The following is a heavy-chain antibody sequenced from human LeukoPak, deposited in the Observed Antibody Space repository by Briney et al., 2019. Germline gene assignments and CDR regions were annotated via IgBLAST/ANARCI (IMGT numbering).Heavy chain of an antibody. D-gene: IGHD3-10*01. V-gene: IGHV3-11*01. Sequence: GGSLRLSCAASGLTFSDYYMSWIRQAPGKGLEWVSYISSNRITIYYADSEKGRFTISRDNDKNSLYLQINSLRAEDTAVYYCARGDVGSFDYWGQGNLGTVSS. CDR3: ARGDVGSFDY. J-gene: IGHJ4*02. CDR1: GLTFSDYY. CDR2: ISSNRITI.